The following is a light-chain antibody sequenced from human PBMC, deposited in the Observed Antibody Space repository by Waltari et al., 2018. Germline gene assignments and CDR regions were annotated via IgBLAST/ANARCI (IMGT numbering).Light chain of an antibody. Sequence: DIQMTQSPSSESASVGDRVTISCRASRNINNYLNWYQQKPGKAPNLLIYDASSLQSGVPSRFSGSGSGTEFTLIISGLQPEDFATYYCQQSYSTLRFGQGTKVEI. V-gene: IGKV1-39*01. J-gene: IGKJ2*03. CDR2: DAS. CDR1: RNINNY. CDR3: QQSYSTLR.